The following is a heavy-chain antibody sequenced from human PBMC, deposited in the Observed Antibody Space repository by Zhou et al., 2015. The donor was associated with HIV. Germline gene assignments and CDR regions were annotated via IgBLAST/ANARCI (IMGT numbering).Heavy chain of an antibody. V-gene: IGHV1-69*01. CDR3: ARGFVYCSGGSCSPRGSP. D-gene: IGHD2-15*01. CDR2: IIPIFGTA. J-gene: IGHJ5*02. CDR1: GGTFSSYA. Sequence: QVQLVQSGAEVKKPGSSVKVSCKASGGTFSSYAISWVRQAPGQGLEWMGGIIPIFGTANYAQKFQGRVTITADESTSTAYMELSSLRSEDTAVYYCARGFVYCSGGSCSPRGSPWGQGTLVTVSS.